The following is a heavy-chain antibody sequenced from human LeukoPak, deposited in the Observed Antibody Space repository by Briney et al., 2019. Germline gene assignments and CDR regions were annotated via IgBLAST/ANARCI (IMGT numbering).Heavy chain of an antibody. V-gene: IGHV4-39*07. D-gene: IGHD6-13*01. CDR3: ARGRIAAAGILFDY. CDR1: GGSISSSSYY. CDR2: VFYSGST. Sequence: PSETLSLTCTVSGGSISSSSYYWGWIRQPPGKGLEWIGSVFYSGSTYYNPSLKSRVTISVDTSKNQFSLKLSSVTAADTAVYYCARGRIAAAGILFDYWGQGTLVTVSS. J-gene: IGHJ4*02.